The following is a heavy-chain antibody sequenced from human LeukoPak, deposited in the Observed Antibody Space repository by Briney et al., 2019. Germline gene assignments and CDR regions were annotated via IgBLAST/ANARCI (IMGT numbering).Heavy chain of an antibody. CDR1: GGSIRSYY. CDR3: ARDWYYYGSGRPGGGYYYYHMDV. D-gene: IGHD3-10*01. Sequence: PSETLSLTCTVSGGSIRSYYWSWIRQSPGKGLEWIGYIYYTGSTNYNSSLKSRVTISLDTSKKQFSLKLKSVTAADTAVYYCARDWYYYGSGRPGGGYYYYHMDVWGKGTTVTISS. CDR2: IYYTGST. J-gene: IGHJ6*03. V-gene: IGHV4-59*01.